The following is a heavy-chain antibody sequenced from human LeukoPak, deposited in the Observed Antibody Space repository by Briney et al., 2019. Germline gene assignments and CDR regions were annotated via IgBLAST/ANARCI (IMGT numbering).Heavy chain of an antibody. D-gene: IGHD1-26*01. V-gene: IGHV1-2*02. Sequence: ASVKVSCKASGYTFTGYYMHWVRQAPGQGLEWMGWINPNSGGTNYAQKFQGRVTMTRDTSISTAYMELSRLRSDDTAVYYCARGREPFGSYYPGWFDYWGQGTLVTVSS. CDR1: GYTFTGYY. CDR2: INPNSGGT. CDR3: ARGREPFGSYYPGWFDY. J-gene: IGHJ4*02.